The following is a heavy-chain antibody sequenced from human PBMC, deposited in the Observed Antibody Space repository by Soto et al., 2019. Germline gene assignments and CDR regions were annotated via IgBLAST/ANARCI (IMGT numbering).Heavy chain of an antibody. J-gene: IGHJ6*01. CDR2: ISGDSVNT. CDR1: GYNFTTYG. Sequence: ASVKVSCKAAGYNFTTYGISSVRQAPGQGVEGMGWISGDSVNTKSAPKLQDRITMTTDTSAGTDYMELRRLRSDDTAVYLCAREGQQQAQETYYYFYGMDIWGQGTTVTVSS. CDR3: AREGQQQAQETYYYFYGMDI. D-gene: IGHD6-13*01. V-gene: IGHV1-18*01.